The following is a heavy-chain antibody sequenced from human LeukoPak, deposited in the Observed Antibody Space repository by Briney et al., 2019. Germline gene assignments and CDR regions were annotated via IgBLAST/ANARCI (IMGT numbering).Heavy chain of an antibody. V-gene: IGHV3-48*01. CDR3: ARGALNWVDP. J-gene: IGHJ5*02. CDR2: ISGSSYTV. Sequence: GGSLRLSCAASGFTFSFYNMNWVRQAPGKGLEWISYISGSSYTVHYADSVKGRFTVSRDNAKESLYLQMNSLRAEDTAVYYCARGALNWVDPWGQGTLVTVSS. CDR1: GFTFSFYN.